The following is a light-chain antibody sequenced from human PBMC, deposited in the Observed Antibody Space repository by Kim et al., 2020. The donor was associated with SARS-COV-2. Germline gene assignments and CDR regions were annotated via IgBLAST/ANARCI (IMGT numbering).Light chain of an antibody. Sequence: VSPGERATRSCRASQSVSSNLAWYQQKPGQAPRLLMYGASTRATGIPARFSGSGSGTEFTLTISSLQSEDFAVYYCQHYNNRPLTFGPGTKVDIK. J-gene: IGKJ3*01. CDR1: QSVSSN. CDR2: GAS. V-gene: IGKV3-15*01. CDR3: QHYNNRPLT.